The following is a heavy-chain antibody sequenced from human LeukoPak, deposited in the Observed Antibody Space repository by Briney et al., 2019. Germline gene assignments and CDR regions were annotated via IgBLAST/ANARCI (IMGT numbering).Heavy chain of an antibody. V-gene: IGHV4-39*01. CDR2: IYYSGST. CDR1: GGSISSSSYY. D-gene: IGHD3-9*01. CDR3: ARYYAVLRYFDWLLRGGYFDY. Sequence: SETLSLTCTVSGGSISSSSYYWGWIRQPPGKGLEWIGSIYYSGSTYYNPSLKSRVTISVDTSKNQFSLKLSSVTAADTAVYYCARYYAVLRYFDWLLRGGYFDYWGQGTLVTVSS. J-gene: IGHJ4*02.